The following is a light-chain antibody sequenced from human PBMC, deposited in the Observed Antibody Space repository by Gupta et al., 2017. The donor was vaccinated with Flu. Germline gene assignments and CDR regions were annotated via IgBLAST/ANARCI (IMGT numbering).Light chain of an antibody. CDR1: QGISTY. CDR2: DAS. V-gene: IGKV1-9*01. J-gene: IGKJ2*01. CDR3: QQRNRDPVTYN. Sequence: DIQLTQSPSFLSASVGDRVTITCRASQGISTYLAWYQQKPGGAPKLLIYDASTLQSGVTSRCSGSGDGTEFTLTISSRQPEDGETYYCQQRNRDPVTYNFGQGTKMEIK.